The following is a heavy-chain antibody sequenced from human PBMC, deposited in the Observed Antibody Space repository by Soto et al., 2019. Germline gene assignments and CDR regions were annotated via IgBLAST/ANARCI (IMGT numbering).Heavy chain of an antibody. J-gene: IGHJ4*02. CDR3: ARGGDSYNFGAVY. CDR1: GGGNLRDYR. Sequence: QLQLVQSGAEVKEPGSSVKVSCKASGGGNLRDYRTTWVRRAPGQGLEWMGGIIPKLGSANYAQNFQGRVTVTADESTNTVYMELSSLRSDDTAVYYCARGGDSYNFGAVYWGQGTPVTVSS. CDR2: IIPKLGSA. D-gene: IGHD2-21*01. V-gene: IGHV1-69*01.